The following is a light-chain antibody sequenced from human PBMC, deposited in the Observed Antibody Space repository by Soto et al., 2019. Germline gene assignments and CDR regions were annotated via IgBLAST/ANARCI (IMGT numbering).Light chain of an antibody. Sequence: QSALTQPPSASGSPGQSVTISCTGTKNDIGVYDFVSWYQHPPGKAPRLIIYEVVQRPSGVPDRFSGSKSGNTASLTVSVLQAADEADYFCKSYAGSNTYVGGSGTKV. J-gene: IGLJ1*01. CDR1: KNDIGVYDF. CDR2: EVV. V-gene: IGLV2-8*01. CDR3: KSYAGSNTYV.